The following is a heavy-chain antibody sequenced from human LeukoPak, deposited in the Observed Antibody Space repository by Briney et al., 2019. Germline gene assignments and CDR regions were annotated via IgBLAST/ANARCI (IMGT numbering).Heavy chain of an antibody. CDR3: ARHESVDTAMVGFDY. D-gene: IGHD5-18*01. CDR2: IYPGDYDT. CDR1: GYSFTSYW. V-gene: IGHV5-51*01. J-gene: IGHJ4*02. Sequence: PGESPKIFCKGSGYSFTSYWIGWVRQMPGKGLEWMGIIYPGDYDTRYSPSFQGQVTISADKSISTAYLQWSSLKASDTAMYYCARHESVDTAMVGFDYWGQGTLVTVSS.